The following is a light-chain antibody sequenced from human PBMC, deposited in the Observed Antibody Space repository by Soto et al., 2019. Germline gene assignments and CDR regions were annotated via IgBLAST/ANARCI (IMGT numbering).Light chain of an antibody. Sequence: DVKMTQSPPSLSASVGDRVTITCRASDDISNYLNWFQQKPGKAPKLLIYDASNLAIGVPSRFSGSGSGTDFTFTISSLQPEDIATYYCQLYDNVPIIFGQGTRLELK. CDR3: QLYDNVPII. J-gene: IGKJ5*01. V-gene: IGKV1-33*01. CDR1: DDISNY. CDR2: DAS.